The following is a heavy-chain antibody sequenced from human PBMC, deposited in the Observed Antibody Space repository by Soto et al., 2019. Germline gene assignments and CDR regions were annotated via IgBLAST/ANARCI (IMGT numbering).Heavy chain of an antibody. D-gene: IGHD3-9*01. CDR1: GTSISSSTYY. CDR3: ARVVDYDSLTGYYRGAGWFDP. Sequence: SETLSLTCIVSGTSISSSTYYWGWIRQPPGKGLEWITSIYYTGMTYYNPSLKSRVTISVDTSKNQFSLKLSSVTAADTAVYYCARVVDYDSLTGYYRGAGWFDPWGQGTLVTVSS. V-gene: IGHV4-39*07. J-gene: IGHJ5*01. CDR2: IYYTGMT.